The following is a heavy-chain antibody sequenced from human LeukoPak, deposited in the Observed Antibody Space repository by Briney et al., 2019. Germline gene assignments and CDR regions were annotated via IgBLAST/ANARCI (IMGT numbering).Heavy chain of an antibody. CDR3: AKDPNGDYIGAFDF. V-gene: IGHV3-23*01. Sequence: PGGSLRLSCAASGFTFSSYSMNWVRQAPGKGLEWVSAIGGSGTRTYYADSVKGRFTISRDDSNNTLYLQMSSLRAEDTAVYYCAKDPNGDYIGAFDFWGQGTMVTVSS. CDR1: GFTFSSYS. CDR2: IGGSGTRT. J-gene: IGHJ3*01. D-gene: IGHD4-17*01.